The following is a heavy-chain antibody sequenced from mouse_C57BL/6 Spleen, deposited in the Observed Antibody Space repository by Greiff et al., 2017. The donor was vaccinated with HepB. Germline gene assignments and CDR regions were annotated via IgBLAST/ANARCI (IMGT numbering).Heavy chain of an antibody. CDR3: ARGYYYGSSPWAMDY. D-gene: IGHD1-1*01. V-gene: IGHV1-72*01. Sequence: QVHVKQSGAELVKPGASVKLSCKASGYTFTSYWMHWVKQRPGRGLEWIGRIDPNSGGTKYNEKFKSKATLTVDKPSSTAYMQLSSLTSEDSAVYYCARGYYYGSSPWAMDYWGQGTSVTVSS. CDR2: IDPNSGGT. CDR1: GYTFTSYW. J-gene: IGHJ4*01.